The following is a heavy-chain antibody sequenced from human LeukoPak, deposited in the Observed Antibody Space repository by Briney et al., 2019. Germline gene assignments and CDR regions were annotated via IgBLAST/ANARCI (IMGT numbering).Heavy chain of an antibody. CDR1: GYSFTSYW. J-gene: IGHJ4*02. Sequence: GESLKISCKGSGYSFTSYWIGWVRQMPGKGLEWMGIIYPGDSDTRYSPSFQGQVTISADKSISTAYLQWSSLKASDTAMYYCARLLRNIAAAVYYFDYWGQGTLATVSS. CDR2: IYPGDSDT. V-gene: IGHV5-51*01. CDR3: ARLLRNIAAAVYYFDY. D-gene: IGHD6-13*01.